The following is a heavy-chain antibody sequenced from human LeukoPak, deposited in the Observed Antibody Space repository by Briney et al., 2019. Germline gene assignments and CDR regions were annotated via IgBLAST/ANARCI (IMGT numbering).Heavy chain of an antibody. CDR1: GFTFSDAW. CDR2: IKSKTDGGTT. J-gene: IGHJ4*02. CDR3: TTFSGSYGAAFDY. D-gene: IGHD1-26*01. V-gene: IGHV3-15*01. Sequence: GGSLRLSCVASGFTFSDAWMGWVRQAPGKGLEWVGRIKSKTDGGTTDYAAPVKGRFTISRDDSKNTLYLQMNSLKTEDTAVYYCTTFSGSYGAAFDYWGQGTLVTVSS.